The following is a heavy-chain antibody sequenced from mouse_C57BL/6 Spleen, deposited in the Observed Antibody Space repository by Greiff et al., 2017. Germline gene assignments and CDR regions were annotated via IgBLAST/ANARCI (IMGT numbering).Heavy chain of an antibody. V-gene: IGHV1-81*01. CDR1: GYTFTSYG. CDR2: IYPRSGNT. CDR3: ARLRDSAGYYYYAMDY. Sequence: QVQLQQSGAELARPGASVKLSCKASGYTFTSYGISWVKQRTGQGLEWIGEIYPRSGNTYYNEKFKGKATLTADKSSSTAYMELRSLTSEDSAVYFCARLRDSAGYYYYAMDYWGQGTSVTVSS. D-gene: IGHD3-2*02. J-gene: IGHJ4*01.